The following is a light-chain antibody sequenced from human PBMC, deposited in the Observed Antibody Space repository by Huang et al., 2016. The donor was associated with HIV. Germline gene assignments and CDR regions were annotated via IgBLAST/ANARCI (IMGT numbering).Light chain of an antibody. V-gene: IGKV1-6*01. J-gene: IGKJ2*01. CDR3: LQDFNYPYT. CDR1: QDIRDD. CDR2: DAS. Sequence: AIQVTQSPSSLSASIGDRVIITCRASQDIRDDLGWYQQKPGKAPKLLIYDASNLQRGVPSRFSGSVSGTDFTLTISGLQPEDFATYYCLQDFNYPYTFGQGTKLEIK.